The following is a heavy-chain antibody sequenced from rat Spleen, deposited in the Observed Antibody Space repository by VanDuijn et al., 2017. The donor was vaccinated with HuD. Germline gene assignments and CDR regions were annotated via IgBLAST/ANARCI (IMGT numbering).Heavy chain of an antibody. V-gene: IGHV5S10*01. J-gene: IGHJ3*01. D-gene: IGHD1-11*01. CDR1: GFTFSDYD. Sequence: EVQLVESDGGLVQPGRSLTLSCAASGFTFSDYDMAWVRQAPTKGLEWVATIIYDGSRTYYRDSVKGRFTISRDNAKSTLYLQMDSLRSEDTATYYCATRDGGYPGWGQGTLVTVSS. CDR2: IIYDGSRT. CDR3: ATRDGGYPG.